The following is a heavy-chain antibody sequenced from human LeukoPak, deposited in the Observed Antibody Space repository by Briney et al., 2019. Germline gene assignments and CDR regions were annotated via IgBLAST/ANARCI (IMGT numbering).Heavy chain of an antibody. J-gene: IGHJ3*01. D-gene: IGHD3-22*01. CDR3: AKGSGYYYDSSGYYAS. CDR2: ISWNSGSI. V-gene: IGHV3-9*03. CDR1: GFTFDDYA. Sequence: GGSLRLSCAASGFTFDDYAMHWVRQAPGKGLEWVSGISWNSGSIGYADSVKGRFTISRDNAKNSLYLQMNSLRAEDMALYYCAKGSGYYYDSSGYYASWGQGTMVTVSS.